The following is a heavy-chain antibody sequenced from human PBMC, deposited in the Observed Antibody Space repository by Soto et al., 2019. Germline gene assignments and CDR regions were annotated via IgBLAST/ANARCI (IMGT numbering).Heavy chain of an antibody. D-gene: IGHD2-15*01. CDR2: IIPIFGTA. CDR3: ARAALVGSVFDP. J-gene: IGHJ5*02. V-gene: IGHV1-69*13. CDR1: GGTFSSYA. Sequence: SVKVSCKASGGTFSSYAISWVRQAPGQGLEWMGGIIPIFGTANYAQKFQGRVTITADESTSTAYMALSSLRSEDTAVYYCARAALVGSVFDPWGQGTLVTVSS.